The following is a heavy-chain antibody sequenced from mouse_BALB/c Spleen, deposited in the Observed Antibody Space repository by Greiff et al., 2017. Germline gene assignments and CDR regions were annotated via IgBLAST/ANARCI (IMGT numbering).Heavy chain of an antibody. J-gene: IGHJ2*01. CDR2: ISSGGSYT. Sequence: VQLKQSGGDLVKPGGSLKLSCAASGFTFSSYGMSWVRQTPDKRLEWVATISSGGSYTYYPNSVKGRFTISRDNAKNTLYLQMSSLKSEDTAMYYCARRDYGYDYLDYWGQGTTLTVSS. D-gene: IGHD1-2*01. CDR3: ARRDYGYDYLDY. V-gene: IGHV5-6*01. CDR1: GFTFSSYG.